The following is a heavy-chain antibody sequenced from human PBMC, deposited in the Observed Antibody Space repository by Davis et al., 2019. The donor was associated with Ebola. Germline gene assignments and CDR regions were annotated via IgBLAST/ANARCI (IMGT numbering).Heavy chain of an antibody. Sequence: GESLKISCEASGFNFRTYSMNWVRQAPGKGLEWVSSISSIGNYIHYADSVKGRVTISRDNAKNSLYLQMNSLRAEDTAVYYCARVPDYYESSGYFDSEEAFDIWGQGTMVTVSS. CDR2: ISSIGNYI. V-gene: IGHV3-21*01. D-gene: IGHD3-22*01. J-gene: IGHJ3*02. CDR1: GFNFRTYS. CDR3: ARVPDYYESSGYFDSEEAFDI.